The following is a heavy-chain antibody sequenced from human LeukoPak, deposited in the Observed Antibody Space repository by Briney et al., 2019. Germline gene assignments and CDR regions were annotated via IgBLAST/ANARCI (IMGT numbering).Heavy chain of an antibody. J-gene: IGHJ4*02. CDR1: GYTFTSYG. D-gene: IGHD3-22*01. V-gene: IGHV1-18*01. Sequence: ASVKVSCEASGYTFTSYGISWVRQAPGQGLEWMGWISAYNGKTNYAQKLQGRVTMTTDTSTSTVYMGLRSLRSDDTAVYYCARGSPPRRNYDSRGYYSYYFDYWGQGTLVTVSS. CDR3: ARGSPPRRNYDSRGYYSYYFDY. CDR2: ISAYNGKT.